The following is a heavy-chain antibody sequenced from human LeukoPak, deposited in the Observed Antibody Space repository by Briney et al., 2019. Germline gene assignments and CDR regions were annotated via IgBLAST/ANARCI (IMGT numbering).Heavy chain of an antibody. CDR3: AKAPYFYSGMDV. CDR2: IGGSGGNT. CDR1: GFTFSTYA. V-gene: IGHV3-23*01. J-gene: IGHJ6*02. Sequence: GGSLRLSCAASGFTFSTYAMTWVRQAPGKGLEWISSIGGSGGNTHYGGSVKGRFTVSRDNSKNTLHLQMNSLRVEDTAVYYCAKAPYFYSGMDVWGQGTTVTVSS.